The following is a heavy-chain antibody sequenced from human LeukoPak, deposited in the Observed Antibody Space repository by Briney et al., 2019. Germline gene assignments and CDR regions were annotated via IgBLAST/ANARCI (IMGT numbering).Heavy chain of an antibody. D-gene: IGHD1-1*01. CDR1: GFTLSSYG. Sequence: GGSLRLSCAASGFTLSSYGMHWVRQAPGKGLEWVAVISYDGSNKYYADSVKGRFTISRDNSKNTLYLQMNSLRAEDTAVYYCAKDIRRLQLERLGDYWGQGTLVTVSS. J-gene: IGHJ4*02. CDR3: AKDIRRLQLERLGDY. V-gene: IGHV3-30*18. CDR2: ISYDGSNK.